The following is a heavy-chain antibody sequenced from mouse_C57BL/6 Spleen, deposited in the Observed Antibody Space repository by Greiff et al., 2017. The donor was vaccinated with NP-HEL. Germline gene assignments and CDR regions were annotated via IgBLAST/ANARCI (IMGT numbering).Heavy chain of an antibody. J-gene: IGHJ3*01. Sequence: QVQLQQSDAELVKPGASVKISCKVSGYTFTDHTIHWMKQRPEQGLEWIGYIYPRDGSTKYNEKFKGKATLTADKSSSTAYMQLNSLTSEDAAGYCCARRARYDGYDWFAYWGQGTLVTVSA. D-gene: IGHD2-2*01. CDR3: ARRARYDGYDWFAY. CDR1: GYTFTDHT. CDR2: IYPRDGST. V-gene: IGHV1-78*01.